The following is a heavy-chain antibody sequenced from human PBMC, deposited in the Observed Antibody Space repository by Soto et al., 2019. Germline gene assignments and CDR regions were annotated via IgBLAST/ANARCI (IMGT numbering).Heavy chain of an antibody. D-gene: IGHD3-16*01. CDR1: GGSISPYY. CDR2: IYYSGST. J-gene: IGHJ4*01. CDR3: VRGITVLSLDY. Sequence: QVQLQGSGPGLVKPSETLSLTCTVSGGSISPYYWSWIRQPPGKGLEWIGYIYYSGSTNYNPSLESRVTTSVDTSKNQFSLKLRSVTAADTAMYYCVRGITVLSLDYWGHGTLVTVSS. V-gene: IGHV4-59*01.